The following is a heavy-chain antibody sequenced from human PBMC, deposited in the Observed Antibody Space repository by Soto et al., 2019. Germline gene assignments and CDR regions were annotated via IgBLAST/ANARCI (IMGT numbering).Heavy chain of an antibody. CDR2: ISGSGGST. CDR3: ARDGPYCISTSCYFDY. Sequence: LRLSCAASGFTFSSYAMSWVRQAPGKGLEWVSAISGSGGSTYYADSVKGRFTISRDNSKNTLYLQMNSLRAEDTAVYYCARDGPYCISTSCYFDYWGQGTLVTVSS. V-gene: IGHV3-23*01. D-gene: IGHD2-2*01. J-gene: IGHJ4*02. CDR1: GFTFSSYA.